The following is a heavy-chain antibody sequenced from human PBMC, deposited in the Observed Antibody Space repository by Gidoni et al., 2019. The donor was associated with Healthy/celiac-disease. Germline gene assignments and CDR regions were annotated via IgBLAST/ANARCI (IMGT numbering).Heavy chain of an antibody. Sequence: QVQLVESGGGVVQPGRSLRRSCAASGFPFSSYGMHGVRQAPGKGLEWVAVISYDGSNKYYADSVKGRFTISRDNSKNTLYLQMNSLRAEDTAVYYCAKDRGDLGVVDYWGQGTLVTVSS. D-gene: IGHD2-21*01. J-gene: IGHJ4*02. V-gene: IGHV3-30*18. CDR3: AKDRGDLGVVDY. CDR2: ISYDGSNK. CDR1: GFPFSSYG.